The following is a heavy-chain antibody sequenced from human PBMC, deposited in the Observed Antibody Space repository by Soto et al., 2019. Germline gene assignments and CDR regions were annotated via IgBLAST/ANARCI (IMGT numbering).Heavy chain of an antibody. CDR1: GGSFSGYY. Sequence: QVQLQQWGAGLLKPSETLSLTCAVYGGSFSGYYWSWIRQPPGKGLEWIGEINHSGSTNYNPSLKSRVTISVDTSKNQFSLKLSSVTAADTAVYYCARARERGSRGPRMIDYWGQGTLVTVSS. CDR3: ARARERGSRGPRMIDY. V-gene: IGHV4-34*01. D-gene: IGHD6-19*01. J-gene: IGHJ4*02. CDR2: INHSGST.